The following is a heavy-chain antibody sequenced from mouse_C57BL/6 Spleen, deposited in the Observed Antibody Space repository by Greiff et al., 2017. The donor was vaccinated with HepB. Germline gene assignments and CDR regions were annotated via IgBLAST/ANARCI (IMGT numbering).Heavy chain of an antibody. D-gene: IGHD1-3*01. CDR2: IYPGDGDT. J-gene: IGHJ2*01. CDR1: GYAFSSSW. Sequence: VQLQQSGPELVKPGASVKISCKASGYAFSSSWMNWVKQRPGKGLEWIGRIYPGDGDTNYNGKFKGKATLTADKSSSTAYMQLSSLTSEDSAVYCCARGAPYYFDYWGQGTTLTVSS. V-gene: IGHV1-82*01. CDR3: ARGAPYYFDY.